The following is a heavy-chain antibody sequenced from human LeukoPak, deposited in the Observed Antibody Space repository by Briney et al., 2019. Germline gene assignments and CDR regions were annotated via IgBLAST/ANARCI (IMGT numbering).Heavy chain of an antibody. Sequence: PGGSLRLFCAASGFTFSDHYMDWVRQAPGQGLEWVGLIRNKADGYNTIYAASVKGRSTISRDDSKNSVYPQMDSLKTEDTAVYYCGDLGSAGTDHWGQGTLVTVSS. CDR2: IRNKADGYNT. D-gene: IGHD3-10*01. CDR3: GDLGSAGTDH. V-gene: IGHV3-72*01. J-gene: IGHJ4*02. CDR1: GFTFSDHY.